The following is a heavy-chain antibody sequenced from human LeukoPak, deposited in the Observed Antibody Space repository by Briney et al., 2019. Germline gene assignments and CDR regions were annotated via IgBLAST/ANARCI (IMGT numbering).Heavy chain of an antibody. V-gene: IGHV3-66*01. D-gene: IGHD6-13*01. Sequence: GGSLRLSCAASGFTVSSNYMSWVRQAPGKGLEGVSVIYSGGSTYYADSVKGRFTISRDNSKNTLYLQMNSLRAEDTAVYYCARTDLGYSSSWSYFQHWGQGTLVTVSS. CDR1: GFTVSSNY. J-gene: IGHJ1*01. CDR3: ARTDLGYSSSWSYFQH. CDR2: IYSGGST.